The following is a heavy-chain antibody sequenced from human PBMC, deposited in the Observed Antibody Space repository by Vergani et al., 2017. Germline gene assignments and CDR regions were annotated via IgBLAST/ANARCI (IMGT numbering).Heavy chain of an antibody. CDR3: ARGSEYQLLTLDY. Sequence: QVQLQESGPGLVKPSETLSLTCTVSGGSVSSGSYYWSWIRQPAGKGLEWIGYIYYSGSTNYNPSLKSRVTISVDTSKNQFSLKLSSVTAADPAVYYCARGSEYQLLTLDYWGQGTLVTVSS. CDR1: GGSVSSGSYY. V-gene: IGHV4-61*10. CDR2: IYYSGST. D-gene: IGHD2-2*01. J-gene: IGHJ4*02.